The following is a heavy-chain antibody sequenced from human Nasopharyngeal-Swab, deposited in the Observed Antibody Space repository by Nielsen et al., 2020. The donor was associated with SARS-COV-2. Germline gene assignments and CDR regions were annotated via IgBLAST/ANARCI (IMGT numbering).Heavy chain of an antibody. CDR1: GGSISSGSYY. CDR2: IYTSGST. V-gene: IGHV4-61*02. J-gene: IGHJ6*03. Sequence: SETLYLSCTVSGGSISSGSYYWIWSRQPAGKGLEWLGRIYTSGSTIYNPSLKSRVTISVDTSTNQFSLKLSSVTAAATAVYYCARGLRGVTTYYYYYYMDVWGKGTTVTVS. CDR3: ARGLRGVTTYYYYYYMDV. D-gene: IGHD4-17*01.